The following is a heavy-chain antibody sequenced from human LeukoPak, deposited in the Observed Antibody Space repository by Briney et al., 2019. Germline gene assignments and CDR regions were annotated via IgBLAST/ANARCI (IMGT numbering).Heavy chain of an antibody. CDR2: IKQDGSEK. Sequence: GGSLRLSCTASGFTFGDYAMSWVRQAPGKGLEWVANIKQDGSEKYYVDSVKGRFTISRDNAKNSLYLQMNSLRAEDTAVYYCARESPDYFDYWGQGTLVTVSS. CDR1: GFTFGDYA. V-gene: IGHV3-7*01. J-gene: IGHJ4*02. CDR3: ARESPDYFDY.